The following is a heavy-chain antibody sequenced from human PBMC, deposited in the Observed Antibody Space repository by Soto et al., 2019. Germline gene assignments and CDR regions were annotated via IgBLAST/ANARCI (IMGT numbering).Heavy chain of an antibody. D-gene: IGHD2-2*02. CDR3: ARQVCSSTSCYNPYYYYGMDV. Sequence: LGESLKISCKGSGYSFTSYWIGWVRQMPGKGLEWMGIIYPGDSDTRYSPSFQGQVTISADKSISTAYLQWSSLKASDTAMYYCARQVCSSTSCYNPYYYYGMDVWGQGTTVTSP. J-gene: IGHJ6*02. CDR2: IYPGDSDT. CDR1: GYSFTSYW. V-gene: IGHV5-51*01.